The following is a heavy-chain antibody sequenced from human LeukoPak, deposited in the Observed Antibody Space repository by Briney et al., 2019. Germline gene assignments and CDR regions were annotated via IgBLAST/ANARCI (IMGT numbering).Heavy chain of an antibody. D-gene: IGHD6-13*01. V-gene: IGHV3-7*05. J-gene: IGHJ4*02. CDR2: INQDGSEK. CDR3: ARGPLYSSSWYGPLGY. Sequence: PGGSLRLSCAASGFIFRNYWMSWVRQAPGKGLEWVANINQDGSEKYYVDSVKGRFTISRDNAKNSLYLQMNSLRAEDTAVYYCARGPLYSSSWYGPLGYWGQGTLVTVSS. CDR1: GFIFRNYW.